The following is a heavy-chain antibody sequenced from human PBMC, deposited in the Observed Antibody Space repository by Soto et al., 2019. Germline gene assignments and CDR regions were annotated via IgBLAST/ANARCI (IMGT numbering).Heavy chain of an antibody. D-gene: IGHD6-19*01. Sequence: EVQLLESGGGLVQPGGSLRLSCAASGFTFSSYAMSWVRQAPGKGLEWVSAISGSGGTTYYADSVKGRFTISRDNSGXALHLNMNRRRVEDTAVYYCAKEPLAQGSGWYEDYWGQGTLVTVSS. J-gene: IGHJ4*02. CDR2: ISGSGGTT. V-gene: IGHV3-23*01. CDR1: GFTFSSYA. CDR3: AKEPLAQGSGWYEDY.